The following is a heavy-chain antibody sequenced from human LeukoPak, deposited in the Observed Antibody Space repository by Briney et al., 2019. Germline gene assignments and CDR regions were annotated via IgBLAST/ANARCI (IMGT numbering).Heavy chain of an antibody. CDR2: ISWNSGSI. J-gene: IGHJ4*02. D-gene: IGHD1-26*01. Sequence: GGSLRLSCAASGFTFDDYAMHWVRQAPGKGLEWVSGISWNSGSIGYADSVKGRFTISRDNAKNSLYLQMNSLSAEDTALYYCAKGGPIVGATSYYFDYRGRGTLVTVSS. CDR1: GFTFDDYA. CDR3: AKGGPIVGATSYYFDY. V-gene: IGHV3-9*01.